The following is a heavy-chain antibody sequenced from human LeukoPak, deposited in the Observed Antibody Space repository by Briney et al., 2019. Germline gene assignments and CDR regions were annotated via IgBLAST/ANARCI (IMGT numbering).Heavy chain of an antibody. Sequence: GGSLRLSCAASGFTFSSYGMHWVRQAPGKGLEWVAFIRYDGSIKYYADSVKGRFTISRDNSKNTLYLQMNSLRAEDTAVYYCAKVLPHPAAIVAGEFFDYWGQGTLVTVSS. CDR2: IRYDGSIK. V-gene: IGHV3-30*02. CDR1: GFTFSSYG. D-gene: IGHD3-16*01. CDR3: AKVLPHPAAIVAGEFFDY. J-gene: IGHJ4*02.